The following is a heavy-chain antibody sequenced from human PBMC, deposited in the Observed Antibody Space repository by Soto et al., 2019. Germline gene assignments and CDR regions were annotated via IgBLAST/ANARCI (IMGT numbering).Heavy chain of an antibody. CDR1: GFTFSSYD. V-gene: IGHV3-13*01. CDR3: VRVALGDYVFDS. J-gene: IGHJ4*02. Sequence: EVQLVESGGGLVQPGGSLRLSCAASGFTFSSYDMHWVRHATGKGLEWVSTIGTAGDTYYPDSVKGRFTISRENAKNSLSLQMNSLRAGDTAVYYCVRVALGDYVFDSWGQGTLVTVSS. CDR2: IGTAGDT. D-gene: IGHD4-17*01.